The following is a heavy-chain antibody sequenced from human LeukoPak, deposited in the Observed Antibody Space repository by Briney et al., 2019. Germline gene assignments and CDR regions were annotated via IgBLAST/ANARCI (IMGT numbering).Heavy chain of an antibody. CDR3: IERVPAAQTFSDY. V-gene: IGHV3-15*01. CDR1: GFTFSNAW. CDR2: IKSKTDGGTT. Sequence: GGSLRLSCAASGFTFSNAWMSWVRQAPGKGLEWVGRIKSKTDGGTTDHAAPVKGRFTISRDDSKNTLYLQMNSLKTEDTAVYYCIERVPAAQTFSDYWGQGTLVTVSS. J-gene: IGHJ4*02. D-gene: IGHD2-2*01.